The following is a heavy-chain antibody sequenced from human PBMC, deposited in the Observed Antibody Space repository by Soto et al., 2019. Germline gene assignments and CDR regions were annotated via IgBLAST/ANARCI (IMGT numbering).Heavy chain of an antibody. CDR1: GYIFINYG. V-gene: IGHV1-18*01. J-gene: IGHJ4*02. CDR3: ARSAGVVDGDDY. D-gene: IGHD3-10*01. CDR2: INSYNGNT. Sequence: QVQLVQSGAEVKKPGASVKVSCKASGYIFINYGISWVRQAPGQGLEWMGWINSYNGNTNSAQKVQSRVTMTTDTSTNTAYMEPRSLTADDTAVYYCARSAGVVDGDDYWGQGTRVTVSS.